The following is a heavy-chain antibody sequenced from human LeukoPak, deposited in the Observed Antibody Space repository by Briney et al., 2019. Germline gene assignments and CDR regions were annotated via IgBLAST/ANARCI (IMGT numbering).Heavy chain of an antibody. Sequence: GGSLRISLKASGSRLNNYWIGRVRQMPGKGLEWMGIIYPGDSHTRYSPSFQGQVTISADKSIGTAYLQWSSLKASDTAIYYCAGGPTVYGMDVWGQGTTVTVSS. CDR3: AGGPTVYGMDV. D-gene: IGHD2-15*01. CDR1: GSRLNNYW. CDR2: IYPGDSHT. J-gene: IGHJ6*02. V-gene: IGHV5-51*01.